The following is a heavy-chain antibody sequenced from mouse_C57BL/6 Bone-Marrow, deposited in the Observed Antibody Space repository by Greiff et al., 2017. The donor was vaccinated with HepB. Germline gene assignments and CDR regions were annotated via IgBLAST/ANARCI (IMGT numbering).Heavy chain of an antibody. D-gene: IGHD2-14*01. Sequence: EVQGVESGGGLVQPGESLKLSCESTEYTFPSHDMSWVRQTPEKRLELVAAINSDGGSTYYPDTMESRFIITRDTTKKTPYLQMSSLRSEDTALYYCARQGVRGYFDVWGTGTTVTVSA. CDR1: EYTFPSHD. CDR2: INSDGGST. J-gene: IGHJ1*03. CDR3: ARQGVRGYFDV. V-gene: IGHV5-2*01.